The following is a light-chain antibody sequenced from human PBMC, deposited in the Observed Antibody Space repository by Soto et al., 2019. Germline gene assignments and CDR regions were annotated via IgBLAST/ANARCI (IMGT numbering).Light chain of an antibody. Sequence: QAVVTQPPSASGTPGQRVTISCSGSGSNIGNNFLYWYQQLPGRAPRLLIYNNNQRPSGVPDRFSGSKSGTSASLAISGLRSEDEADYYCATWDDSLSGYVFGIGTKLTVL. CDR2: NNN. CDR3: ATWDDSLSGYV. CDR1: GSNIGNNF. V-gene: IGLV1-47*02. J-gene: IGLJ1*01.